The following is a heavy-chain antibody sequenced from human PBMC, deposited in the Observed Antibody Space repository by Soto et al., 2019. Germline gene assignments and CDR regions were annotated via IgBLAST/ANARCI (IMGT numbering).Heavy chain of an antibody. V-gene: IGHV4-61*01. CDR1: GGSVSSGSYY. D-gene: IGHD3-10*01. CDR2: IYYSGST. Sequence: SEALSLTCTVSGGSVSSGSYYWSWIRQPPGKGLEWIGYIYYSGSTNYNPSLKSRVTISVDTSKNQFSLKLSSVTAADTAVYYCAGYRDGSGRYSYGMDVWGQGTTVTVSS. J-gene: IGHJ6*02. CDR3: AGYRDGSGRYSYGMDV.